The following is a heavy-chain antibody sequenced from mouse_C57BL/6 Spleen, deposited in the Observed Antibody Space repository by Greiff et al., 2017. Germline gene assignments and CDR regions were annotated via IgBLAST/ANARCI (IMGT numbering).Heavy chain of an antibody. D-gene: IGHD1-1*01. Sequence: QVQLQQSGAELAKPGASVKLSCKASGYTFTSYWMHWVKQRPGQGLEWIGYLNPSSGYTKYNQKFKDKATLTADKSSSTAYMQLSSLTYEDSAVYYCAPITTGVEGFDYWGQGTTLTVSS. CDR2: LNPSSGYT. J-gene: IGHJ2*01. V-gene: IGHV1-7*01. CDR3: APITTGVEGFDY. CDR1: GYTFTSYW.